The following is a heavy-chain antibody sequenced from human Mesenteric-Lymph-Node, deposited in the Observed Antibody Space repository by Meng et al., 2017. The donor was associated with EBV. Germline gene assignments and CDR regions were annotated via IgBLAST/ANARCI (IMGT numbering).Heavy chain of an antibody. CDR1: CGSISRSNW. Sequence: LPEACPGLLKPLETRALTCAVSCGSISRSNWWTWVRQPPGKGLEWIGEIYHSGSTNYNPSLKSRVTISVDKSKNQFSLKLISVTAADTAIYYCAKAEGGTYPPFDSWGQGTLVTVSS. D-gene: IGHD1-7*01. J-gene: IGHJ4*02. CDR2: IYHSGST. V-gene: IGHV4-4*02. CDR3: AKAEGGTYPPFDS.